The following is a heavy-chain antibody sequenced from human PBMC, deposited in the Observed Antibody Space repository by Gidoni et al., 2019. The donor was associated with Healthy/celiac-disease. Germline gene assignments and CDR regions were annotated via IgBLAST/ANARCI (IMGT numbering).Heavy chain of an antibody. Sequence: ELPLVLSGAEVNKLGESLRLSCHGSGYSFTSYWISWVRQMPGKGLEWMGRIDPSDSYTNYSPSFQGHVTISADKSISTAYLQWSSLKDSDTARYYCERFADYGDNPYYFDYWGQGTLVTVSS. CDR1: GYSFTSYW. CDR3: ERFADYGDNPYYFDY. V-gene: IGHV5-10-1*03. D-gene: IGHD4-17*01. J-gene: IGHJ4*02. CDR2: IDPSDSYT.